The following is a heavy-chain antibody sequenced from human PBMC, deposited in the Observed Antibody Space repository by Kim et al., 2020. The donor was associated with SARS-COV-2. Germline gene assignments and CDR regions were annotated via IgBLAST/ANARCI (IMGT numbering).Heavy chain of an antibody. J-gene: IGHJ4*02. CDR3: ARSFMVRGVSIEYFDY. CDR1: GGSISSSSYY. V-gene: IGHV4-39*01. CDR2: IYYSGST. Sequence: SETLSLTCTVSGGSISSSSYYWGWIRQPPGKGLEWIGSIYYSGSTYYNPSLKSRVTISVDTSKNQFSLKLSSVTAADTAVYYCARSFMVRGVSIEYFDYWGQGTLVTVSS. D-gene: IGHD3-10*01.